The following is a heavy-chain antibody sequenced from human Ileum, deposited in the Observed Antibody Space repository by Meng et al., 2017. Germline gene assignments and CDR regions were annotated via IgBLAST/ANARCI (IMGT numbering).Heavy chain of an antibody. CDR2: IHHSGST. CDR3: AREWSGSYRHFDY. J-gene: IGHJ4*02. CDR1: GGSISTSDW. D-gene: IGHD1-26*01. Sequence: QVQSQESGPGLVKPPGTLSVTWAGSGGSISTSDWWSWVRQTPGKGLEWIGEIHHSGSTSYNTSLKSRVTISVDKSKNPFSLKLNSVTAADTAVYYCAREWSGSYRHFDYWGQGTLVTVSS. V-gene: IGHV4-4*03.